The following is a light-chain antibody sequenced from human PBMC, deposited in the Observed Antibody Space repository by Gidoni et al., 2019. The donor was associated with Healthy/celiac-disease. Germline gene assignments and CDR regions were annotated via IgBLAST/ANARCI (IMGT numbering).Light chain of an antibody. CDR3: QQYGSSPLT. J-gene: IGKJ4*01. CDR2: GAS. V-gene: IGKV3-20*01. Sequence: EIVFTPSPSTLSLSPGERATLSCRASQSVSSSYLAWYQQKPGQAPRLLIYGASSRATGIPDRFSGSGSGTDFTLTISRLEPEDFAVYYCQQYGSSPLTFGGGTKVEIK. CDR1: QSVSSSY.